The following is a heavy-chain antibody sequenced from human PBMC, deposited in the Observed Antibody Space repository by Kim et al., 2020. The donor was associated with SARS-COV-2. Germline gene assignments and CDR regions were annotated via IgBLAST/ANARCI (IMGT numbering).Heavy chain of an antibody. D-gene: IGHD3-9*01. CDR2: ISAYNGNT. CDR1: GYTFTSYG. CDR3: ASEAGFYDILTGYFFDY. Sequence: ASVKVSCKASGYTFTSYGISWVRQAPGQGLEWMGWISAYNGNTNYAQKLQGRVTMTTDTSTSTAYMELRSLRSDDTAVYYCASEAGFYDILTGYFFDYWGQGTLVTVSS. J-gene: IGHJ4*02. V-gene: IGHV1-18*04.